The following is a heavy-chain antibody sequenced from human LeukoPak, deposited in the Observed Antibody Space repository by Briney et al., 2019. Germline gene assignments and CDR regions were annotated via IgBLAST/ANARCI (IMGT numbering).Heavy chain of an antibody. D-gene: IGHD3-9*01. V-gene: IGHV3-23*01. Sequence: GGSLRLSCAAPGFSFRNYAMSWVRQAPGKGLEWVSGISGSGGRTYIADSVKGRFTISRDNSKNSLHLQMNSLRVEDSAVYYCAKRDHFDDTGYAPLFDFWGRGTLVTVSS. CDR2: ISGSGGRT. J-gene: IGHJ4*02. CDR3: AKRDHFDDTGYAPLFDF. CDR1: GFSFRNYA.